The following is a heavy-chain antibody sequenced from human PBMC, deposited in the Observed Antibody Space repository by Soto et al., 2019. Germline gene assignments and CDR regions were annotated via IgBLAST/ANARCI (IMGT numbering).Heavy chain of an antibody. D-gene: IGHD4-17*01. CDR1: GFTFSSYA. CDR2: ISSNGGST. J-gene: IGHJ4*02. CDR3: VKDLRYDYGDYGVWGVFDY. V-gene: IGHV3-64D*08. Sequence: GGSLRLSCSASGFTFSSYAMHWVRQAPGKGLEYVSAISSNGGSTYYADSVKGRFTISRDNSKNTLYLQMSSLRAEDTAVYYCVKDLRYDYGDYGVWGVFDYWGQGTLVTVSS.